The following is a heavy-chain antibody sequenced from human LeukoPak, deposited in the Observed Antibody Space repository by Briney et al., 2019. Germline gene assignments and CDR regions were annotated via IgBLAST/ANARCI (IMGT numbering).Heavy chain of an antibody. CDR3: ARVNTESSVYRPWYC. D-gene: IGHD3-22*01. Sequence: GGSLRLSCAASGFTFSTYWMSWVRQAPGKGLEWVANIKQDGSDKYYVGSVKGRFTISRDNANNSLYLQMNSLRAEDTAVYYYARVNTESSVYRPWYCWGQGALVTVSS. CDR2: IKQDGSDK. V-gene: IGHV3-7*01. CDR1: GFTFSTYW. J-gene: IGHJ4*02.